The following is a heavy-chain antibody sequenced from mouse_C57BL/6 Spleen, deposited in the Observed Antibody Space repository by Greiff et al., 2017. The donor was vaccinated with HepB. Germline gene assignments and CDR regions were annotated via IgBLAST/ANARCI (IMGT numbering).Heavy chain of an antibody. D-gene: IGHD4-1*01. V-gene: IGHV1-15*01. J-gene: IGHJ2*01. CDR2: IDPETGGT. CDR3: TRMGDWGYFDY. CDR1: GYTFTDYE. Sequence: QVQLKESGAELVRPGASVTLSCKASGYTFTDYEMHWVKQTPVHGLEWIGAIDPETGGTAYNQKFKGKAILTADKSSSTAYMELRSLTSEDSAVYYCTRMGDWGYFDYWGQGTTLTVSS.